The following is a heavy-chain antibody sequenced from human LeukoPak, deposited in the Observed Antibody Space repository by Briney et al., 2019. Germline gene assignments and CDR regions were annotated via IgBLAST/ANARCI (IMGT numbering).Heavy chain of an antibody. V-gene: IGHV3-66*03. J-gene: IGHJ4*02. CDR3: AKDSKYNWNFLDY. CDR2: IYSDNT. CDR1: GFTVSSNS. Sequence: GGSLRLSCTVSGFTVSSNSMSWVRQAPGKGLEWVSFIYSDNTHYSDSVTGRFTISRDNSKSTLYLQMDSLRAEDTAVYYCAKDSKYNWNFLDYWGQGTLVTVSS. D-gene: IGHD1-7*01.